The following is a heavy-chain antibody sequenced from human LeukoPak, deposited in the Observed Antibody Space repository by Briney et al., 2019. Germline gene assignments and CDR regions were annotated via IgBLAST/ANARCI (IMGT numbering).Heavy chain of an antibody. CDR3: ARDTRTGATTKFDY. V-gene: IGHV3-48*01. Sequence: GGSLRLSCAASGFTFSSYSMNWVRQAPGKGLEWVSYIGSSSSTIFYADSVKGRFTISRDNAKNSLYLQMNSLRAEDTAVYYCARDTRTGATTKFDYWGQGTLVTVSS. J-gene: IGHJ4*02. D-gene: IGHD5-12*01. CDR1: GFTFSSYS. CDR2: IGSSSSTI.